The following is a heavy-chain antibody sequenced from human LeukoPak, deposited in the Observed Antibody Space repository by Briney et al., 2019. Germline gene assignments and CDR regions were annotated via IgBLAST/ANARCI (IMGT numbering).Heavy chain of an antibody. CDR1: GFTFNSYS. CDR3: AHSSDFDY. V-gene: IGHV3-48*02. Sequence: GGSLRLSCAASGFTFNSYSMNWVRQAPGKGLEWISYISSSSSTKHYADSVKGRFAISRDNAKNSLYLQTNSLRDEDTAVYYCAHSSDFDYWGQGTLVTVSS. CDR2: ISSSSSTK. J-gene: IGHJ4*02. D-gene: IGHD3-22*01.